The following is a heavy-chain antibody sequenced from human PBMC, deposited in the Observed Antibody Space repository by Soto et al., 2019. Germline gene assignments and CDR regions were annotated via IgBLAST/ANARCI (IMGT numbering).Heavy chain of an antibody. Sequence: ASVKVSCKASGXTFTSYGISWVRQAPGQGLEWMGWISAYNGNTNYAQKLQGRVTMTTDTSTSTAYMELRSLRSDDTAVYYCARTDYDILTGYYSLPAYWGQGTLVTVSS. D-gene: IGHD3-9*01. J-gene: IGHJ4*02. V-gene: IGHV1-18*01. CDR3: ARTDYDILTGYYSLPAY. CDR1: GXTFTSYG. CDR2: ISAYNGNT.